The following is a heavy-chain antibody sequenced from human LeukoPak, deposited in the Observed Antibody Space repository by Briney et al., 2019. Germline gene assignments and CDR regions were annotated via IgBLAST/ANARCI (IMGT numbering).Heavy chain of an antibody. Sequence: ASVKVSCKASGYTFTSYDINWVRQATGQGLEWMGWMNPNSGNTGYAQKFQGRVTMTRNTSISTAYMELSSLRSEDTAVYYCARVVSGWYVSDYYYYMDVWGEGTTVTVSS. V-gene: IGHV1-8*01. CDR2: MNPNSGNT. CDR1: GYTFTSYD. CDR3: ARVVSGWYVSDYYYYMDV. D-gene: IGHD6-19*01. J-gene: IGHJ6*03.